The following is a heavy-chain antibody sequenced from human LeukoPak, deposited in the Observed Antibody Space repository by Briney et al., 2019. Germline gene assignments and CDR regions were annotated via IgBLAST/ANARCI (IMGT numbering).Heavy chain of an antibody. J-gene: IGHJ4*02. CDR1: GGSISSGGYY. CDR2: IYHSGST. D-gene: IGHD6-13*01. CDR3: ARVSGMAASGTFDY. Sequence: SETLSLTCTVSGGSISSGGYYWSWIRQPPGKGLEWIGYIYHSGSTYYNPSLKSRVTISVDRSKNQLSLKLSSVTAADTAVYYCARVSGMAASGTFDYWGQGTLVTVSS. V-gene: IGHV4-30-2*01.